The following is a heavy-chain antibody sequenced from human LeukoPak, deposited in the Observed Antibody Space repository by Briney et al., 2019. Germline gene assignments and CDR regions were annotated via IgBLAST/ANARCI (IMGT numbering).Heavy chain of an antibody. V-gene: IGHV4-59*10. Sequence: SSETLSLTCAVYGGSFSGYYWNWIRQPAGKGLEWIGHIYKSGSTNYNPSLKSRVTMSLDTSKNQFSLKLRSVTAADTAVYFCARSFLDYMDVWGKGTTVTVSS. CDR3: ARSFLDYMDV. D-gene: IGHD2/OR15-2a*01. CDR1: GGSFSGYY. CDR2: IYKSGST. J-gene: IGHJ6*03.